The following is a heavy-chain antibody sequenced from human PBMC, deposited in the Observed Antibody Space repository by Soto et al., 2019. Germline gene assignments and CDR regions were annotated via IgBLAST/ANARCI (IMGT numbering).Heavy chain of an antibody. CDR3: AREFGGTDFVVVPAAILGYCSGGSCYPYYYGMDV. J-gene: IGHJ6*02. V-gene: IGHV6-1*01. CDR2: TYYRSKWYH. D-gene: IGHD2-15*01. CDR1: GESVSTNSAT. Sequence: SQTLSLTCAISGESVSTNSATWDWIRQSPSRGLEWLGRTYYRSKWYHDYAVSVKGRITINADTSNNQLSLQLNSVTPDDTAVYYCAREFGGTDFVVVPAAILGYCSGGSCYPYYYGMDVWGQGTTVTVSS.